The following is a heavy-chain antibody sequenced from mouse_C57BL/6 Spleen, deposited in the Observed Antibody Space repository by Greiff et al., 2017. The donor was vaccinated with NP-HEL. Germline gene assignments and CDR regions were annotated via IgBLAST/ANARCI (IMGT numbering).Heavy chain of an antibody. D-gene: IGHD1-1*01. J-gene: IGHJ3*01. CDR1: GYTFTSYW. CDR2: INPSNGGT. CDR3: ASGRAWDGSSPAWFAY. Sequence: QVQLQQPGTELVKPGASVKLSCKASGYTFTSYWMHWVKQRPGQGLEWIGNINPSNGGTNYNEKFKSKATLTVDKSSSTAYMQLSSLTSEDSAVDYCASGRAWDGSSPAWFAYWGQGTLVTVSA. V-gene: IGHV1-53*01.